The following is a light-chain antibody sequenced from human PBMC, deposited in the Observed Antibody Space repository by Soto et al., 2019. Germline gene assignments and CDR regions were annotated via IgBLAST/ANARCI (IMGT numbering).Light chain of an antibody. CDR3: QQYNNWPPIT. CDR2: GAS. V-gene: IGKV3-15*01. J-gene: IGKJ5*01. Sequence: EIVMTQSPGTLSVSPGGRATLSCRARQGISDTLAWYQQKPGQDPRLLIYGASTRATGIPARFSGSGSGTEFTLTISSLQSEDFAVYFCQQYNNWPPITFGQGTRLEIK. CDR1: QGISDT.